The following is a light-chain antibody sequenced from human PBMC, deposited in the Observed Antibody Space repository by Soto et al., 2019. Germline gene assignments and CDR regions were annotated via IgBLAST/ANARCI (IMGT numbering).Light chain of an antibody. CDR3: QQYNNWPRIT. CDR1: QSVSSN. Sequence: EIVMTQSPATLSVSPGERATLSCRASQSVSSNLAWYQQKPGQAPRLLIYGASTRATGSPARFSGSGSGTEFSLTISSLQSEDFAVYYCQQYNNWPRITFGQGTRLDIK. CDR2: GAS. J-gene: IGKJ5*01. V-gene: IGKV3-15*01.